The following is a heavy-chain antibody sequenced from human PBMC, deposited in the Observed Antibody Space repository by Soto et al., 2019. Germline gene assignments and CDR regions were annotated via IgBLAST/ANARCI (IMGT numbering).Heavy chain of an antibody. Sequence: QVQLQESGPGLVKPSETLSLTCTVSGGSISSYYWSWIRQPPGKGLEWIGYIYYSGSTNYNPSLTSRVTISVDTSNNQFSLKLSSVTAADTAVYYCARHSSSNYYYYGMDVWGQGTTVTVSS. CDR3: ARHSSSNYYYYGMDV. CDR2: IYYSGST. J-gene: IGHJ6*02. V-gene: IGHV4-59*08. D-gene: IGHD6-6*01. CDR1: GGSISSYY.